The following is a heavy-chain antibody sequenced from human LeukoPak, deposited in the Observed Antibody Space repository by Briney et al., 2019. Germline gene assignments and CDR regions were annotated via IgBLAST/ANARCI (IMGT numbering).Heavy chain of an antibody. Sequence: ASVKVSCKASGYTFDTYGISWVRQAPGQGLEWMGWTSGYNGHTKYAQKFHDRVTLTTDTSTSTAYMEMRSLRSDDTAVYYCARIQSAGTSDAFDIWGQGTILTVS. CDR1: GYTFDTYG. D-gene: IGHD3-10*01. CDR3: ARIQSAGTSDAFDI. V-gene: IGHV1-18*01. CDR2: TSGYNGHT. J-gene: IGHJ3*02.